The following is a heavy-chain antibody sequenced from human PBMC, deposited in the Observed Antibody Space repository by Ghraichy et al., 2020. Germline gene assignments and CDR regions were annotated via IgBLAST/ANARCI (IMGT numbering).Heavy chain of an antibody. CDR3: ARGYSSSLGDALDI. D-gene: IGHD6-6*01. Sequence: SQTLSLTCGISGDSVSRNTAAWNWIRQSPSRGLEWLGRTYYRSKWYNDYALSVKSRITINPDTSKNQFSLQLNSVTPEDTAVYYCARGYSSSLGDALDIWGQGTMVTVSS. CDR1: GDSVSRNTAA. J-gene: IGHJ3*02. V-gene: IGHV6-1*01. CDR2: TYYRSKWYN.